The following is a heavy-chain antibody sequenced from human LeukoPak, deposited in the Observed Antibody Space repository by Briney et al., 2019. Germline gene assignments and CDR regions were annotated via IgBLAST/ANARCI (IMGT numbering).Heavy chain of an antibody. CDR1: GGSISSGGYY. V-gene: IGHV4-31*03. Sequence: SETLSLTCTVSGGSISSGGYYWSWIRQHPGKGLEWIGYIYYSGSTYYNPSLKSRVTISVDTSKNQFSLKLSSVTAADTAVYYCASLRWIQLWNSPSHWGQGTLVTVSS. D-gene: IGHD5-18*01. J-gene: IGHJ4*02. CDR3: ASLRWIQLWNSPSH. CDR2: IYYSGST.